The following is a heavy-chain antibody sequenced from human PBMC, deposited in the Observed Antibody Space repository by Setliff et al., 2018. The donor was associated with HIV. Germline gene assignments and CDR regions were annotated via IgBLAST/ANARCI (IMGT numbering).Heavy chain of an antibody. D-gene: IGHD6-13*01. V-gene: IGHV1-69*13. Sequence: SVKVSCKASGGTFSSYVISWVRQAPGQGLEWMGGIIPIFGTANYAQKFQGRVTITADESTSTAYMELSSLRSDDTAVYYCARDFSGQQLVGGWFDPWGQGTLVTVSA. CDR3: ARDFSGQQLVGGWFDP. CDR1: GGTFSSYV. CDR2: IIPIFGTA. J-gene: IGHJ5*02.